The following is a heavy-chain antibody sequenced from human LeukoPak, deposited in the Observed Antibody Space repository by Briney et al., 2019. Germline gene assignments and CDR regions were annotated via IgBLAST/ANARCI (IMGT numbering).Heavy chain of an antibody. CDR3: ARDIAAAALDDWFDP. CDR1: GGSISSYD. Sequence: PSETLSLTCTVAGGSISSYDCSWIRQPPGKGLQCIGYIYYSGSTNYNHSLKSRVTISVDTSKNQFSLKLSSVTAADTDVYYCARDIAAAALDDWFDPWGQGTLVTVSS. CDR2: IYYSGST. D-gene: IGHD6-13*01. V-gene: IGHV4-59*12. J-gene: IGHJ5*02.